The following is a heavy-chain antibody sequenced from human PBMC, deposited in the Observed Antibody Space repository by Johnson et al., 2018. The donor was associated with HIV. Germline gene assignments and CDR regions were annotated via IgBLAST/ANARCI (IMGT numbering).Heavy chain of an antibody. CDR3: ARAAIVVLPAGAFDI. J-gene: IGHJ3*02. Sequence: EVQLVESGGGLIRPGGSLRLSCAASGFIVSNNYMSWVRQAPGKGLEWVAVIYSGGKTYYADSVKGRFTISRDNSKNTLYLQMNSLRLEDTAIYYCARAAIVVLPAGAFDIWGRGTMVTVSS. D-gene: IGHD2-2*01. CDR2: IYSGGKT. CDR1: GFIVSNNY. V-gene: IGHV3-66*03.